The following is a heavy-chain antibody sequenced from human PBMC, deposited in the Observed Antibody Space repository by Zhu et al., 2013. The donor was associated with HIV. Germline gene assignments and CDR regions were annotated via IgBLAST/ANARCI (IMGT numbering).Heavy chain of an antibody. CDR3: ARVSYYYGSGSPFDY. Sequence: VQLVQSGAEVKKPGASVKVSCKASGYTFTNYYIHWVRQAPGQGLEWMGIINPSGGSTSYAQKFQGRVTMTRDTSTSTVYMELSSLRSEDTAVYYCARVSYYYGSGSPFDYWGQGTQVTV. CDR2: INPSGGST. J-gene: IGHJ4*02. D-gene: IGHD3-10*01. V-gene: IGHV1-46*01. CDR1: GYTFTNYY.